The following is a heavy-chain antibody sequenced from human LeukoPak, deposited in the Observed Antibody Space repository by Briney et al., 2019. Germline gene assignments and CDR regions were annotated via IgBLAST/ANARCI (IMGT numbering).Heavy chain of an antibody. CDR1: GFTVSSNY. CDR3: ATNRYCTNGVCYLFVY. D-gene: IGHD2-8*01. J-gene: IGHJ4*02. V-gene: IGHV3-53*01. CDR2: IYSGGST. Sequence: GGSLRLSCAASGFTVSSNYMSWVRQAPGKGLEWVSVIYSGGSTYYADSVKGRFTISRDNSKNTLYLQMNSLRAEDTAVYYCATNRYCTNGVCYLFVYWGQGTLVTVSS.